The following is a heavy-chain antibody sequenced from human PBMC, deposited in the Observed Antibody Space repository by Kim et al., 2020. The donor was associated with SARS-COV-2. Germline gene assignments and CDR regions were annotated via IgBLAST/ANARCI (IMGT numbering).Heavy chain of an antibody. Sequence: ASVKVSCKASGYTFTSFGISWVRQAPGQGLEWMGWISAYNGNTNYAQKLQGRVTMTTDTSTSTAYMELRSLRSDDTAVYYCARGRDYGDFLFYAGFSLNAFDIWGRGPIVTVSS. CDR3: ARGRDYGDFLFYAGFSLNAFDI. D-gene: IGHD4-17*01. CDR1: GYTFTSFG. V-gene: IGHV1-18*01. CDR2: ISAYNGNT. J-gene: IGHJ3*02.